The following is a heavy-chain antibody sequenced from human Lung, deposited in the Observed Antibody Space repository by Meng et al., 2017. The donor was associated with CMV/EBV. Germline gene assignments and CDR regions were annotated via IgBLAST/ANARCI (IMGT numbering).Heavy chain of an antibody. Sequence: SXTXSLXXAVYGGSFSGYYWSWIRQPPGKGLEWIGEINHSGSTNYNPSLKSRVTISVDTSKNQFSLKLSSVTAADTAVYYCARLRIVPAAIPYIHAFDIWXQGTXVTVAS. D-gene: IGHD2-2*02. CDR3: ARLRIVPAAIPYIHAFDI. CDR2: INHSGST. CDR1: GGSFSGYY. V-gene: IGHV4-34*01. J-gene: IGHJ3*02.